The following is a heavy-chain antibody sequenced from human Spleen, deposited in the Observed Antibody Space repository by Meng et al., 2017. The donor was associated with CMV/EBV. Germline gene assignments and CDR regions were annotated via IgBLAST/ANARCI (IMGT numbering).Heavy chain of an antibody. CDR2: IYSGGST. Sequence: GESLKISCAASGFTVSSNYMSWVRQAPGKGLEWVSVIYSGGSTYYADSVKGRFTISRDNSKNTLYLQMNSLRAEDTAVYYCANLGDYVWGSYRYTDGMDVWGQGTTVTVSS. D-gene: IGHD3-16*02. V-gene: IGHV3-53*01. CDR3: ANLGDYVWGSYRYTDGMDV. J-gene: IGHJ6*02. CDR1: GFTVSSNY.